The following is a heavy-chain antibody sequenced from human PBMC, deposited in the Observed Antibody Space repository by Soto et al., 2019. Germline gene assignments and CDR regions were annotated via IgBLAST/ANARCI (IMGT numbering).Heavy chain of an antibody. CDR1: GYTFTTYG. D-gene: IGHD3-16*02. CDR2: ISGYNGKT. Sequence: QGRLVQSGAEVKKPGASVKVSCKASGYTFTTYGMAWVRQAPAQGLEWMGWISGYNGKTSYAQKFQGRVTMTTDTSTTTAYMELRSLRSDDTAVYYCARDLYYGSGGYRWFDPWGQGTLVTVSS. V-gene: IGHV1-18*04. CDR3: ARDLYYGSGGYRWFDP. J-gene: IGHJ5*02.